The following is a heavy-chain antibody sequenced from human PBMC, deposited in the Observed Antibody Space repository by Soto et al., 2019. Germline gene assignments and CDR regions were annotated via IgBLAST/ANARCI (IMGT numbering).Heavy chain of an antibody. V-gene: IGHV3-48*01. J-gene: IGHJ4*02. D-gene: IGHD5-18*01. CDR2: ISSSSSTI. CDR3: ARAVFTAMPDFDY. CDR1: GFTFSSYS. Sequence: GGSLRLSCAASGFTFSSYSMNWVRQAPGKGLEWVSYISSSSSTIYYADSVKGRFTISRDNAKNTLYLQMNSLRAEDTAVYYCARAVFTAMPDFDYWGQGTLVTVSS.